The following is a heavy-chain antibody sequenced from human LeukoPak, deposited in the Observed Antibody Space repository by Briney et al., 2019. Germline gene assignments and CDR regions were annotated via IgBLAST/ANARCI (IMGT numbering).Heavy chain of an antibody. Sequence: SVKVSCKASGYTFTSYGISWVRQAPGQGLEWMGGIIPIFGTANYAQKFQGRVAITADESTSTAYMELSSLRSEDTAVYYCAREKVGIMNYWGQGTLVTVSS. CDR1: GYTFTSYG. J-gene: IGHJ4*02. CDR3: AREKVGIMNY. V-gene: IGHV1-69*13. D-gene: IGHD2-21*01. CDR2: IIPIFGTA.